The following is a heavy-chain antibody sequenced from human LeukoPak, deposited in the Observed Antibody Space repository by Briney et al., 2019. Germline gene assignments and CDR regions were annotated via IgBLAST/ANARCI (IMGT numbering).Heavy chain of an antibody. J-gene: IGHJ4*02. CDR1: GFSFSSNA. Sequence: PGGSLRLSCAASGFSFSSNAMSWVRQAPGKGLEWVSVISGSGDSTYYTDSVKGRFTISRDNSKNTLFLQMNSLRPEDTALYYCAKAVGGTFDYWGQGTLVTVSS. D-gene: IGHD1-26*01. CDR3: AKAVGGTFDY. V-gene: IGHV3-23*01. CDR2: ISGSGDST.